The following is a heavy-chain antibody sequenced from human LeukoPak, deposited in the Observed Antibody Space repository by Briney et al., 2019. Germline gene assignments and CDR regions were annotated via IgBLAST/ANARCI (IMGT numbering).Heavy chain of an antibody. CDR3: AKSQGWYLGWFDP. D-gene: IGHD6-19*01. Sequence: SETLSLTCTVSGGSISSYYWNWIRQSPSRGLEWLGRTYYRSKWYNDYAVSVKSRITINPDTSKNQFSLQLNSVTPEDTAVYYCAKSQGWYLGWFDPWGQGTLVTVSS. J-gene: IGHJ5*02. V-gene: IGHV6-1*01. CDR1: GGSISSYY. CDR2: TYYRSKWYN.